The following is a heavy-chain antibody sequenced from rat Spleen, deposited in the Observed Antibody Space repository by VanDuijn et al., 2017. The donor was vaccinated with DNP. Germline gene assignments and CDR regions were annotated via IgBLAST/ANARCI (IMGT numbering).Heavy chain of an antibody. CDR2: ISSGGRT. Sequence: QVQLKESGPGLVQPSQTLSLTCTVSGFSLSDYSVHWVRQPPGKVLEWIAAISSGGRTYYNSALKSRLSISRDTSKSQVFLKMNSLQTEDTAIYYCAEGSSWYFDFWGPGTLVTVSS. CDR3: AEGSSWYFDF. D-gene: IGHD1-11*01. J-gene: IGHJ1*01. CDR1: GFSLSDYS. V-gene: IGHV2-6*01.